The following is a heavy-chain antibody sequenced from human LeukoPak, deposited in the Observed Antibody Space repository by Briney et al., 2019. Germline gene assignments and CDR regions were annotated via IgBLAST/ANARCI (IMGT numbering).Heavy chain of an antibody. V-gene: IGHV3-21*01. CDR2: ISSSSTHI. CDR1: GFTFSDYH. J-gene: IGHJ4*02. Sequence: GGSLRLSCVASGFTFSDYHINWVRQAPGKGLEWVSSISSSSTHIYYADSVKGRFTISRDDTKNSLFLQMNSLRAEDTALYYCARGLCGGDCYDYWGQGTLVTVSS. D-gene: IGHD2-21*01. CDR3: ARGLCGGDCYDY.